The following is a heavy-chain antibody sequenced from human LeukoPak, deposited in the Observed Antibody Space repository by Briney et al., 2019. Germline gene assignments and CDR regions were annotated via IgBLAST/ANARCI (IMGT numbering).Heavy chain of an antibody. CDR1: GFTFSTFA. CDR3: ARVHYSDSSGYPLDY. V-gene: IGHV3-21*01. Sequence: PGGSLRLSCAASGFTFSTFAMIWVRQPPGKGLEWVSSIFPSGGEIHYADSVKGRFTISRDNAKNSLYLQMNSLRAGDTAVYYCARVHYSDSSGYPLDYWGQGTLVTVSS. J-gene: IGHJ4*02. CDR2: IFPSGGEI. D-gene: IGHD3-22*01.